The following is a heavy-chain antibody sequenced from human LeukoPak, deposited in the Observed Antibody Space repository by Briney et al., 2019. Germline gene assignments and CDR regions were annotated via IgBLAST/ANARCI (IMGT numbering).Heavy chain of an antibody. D-gene: IGHD7-27*01. CDR3: ARETGVFDY. Sequence: SETLSLTCSVSGDSISGYYWSWIRQPPGKGLEWIAYIHNSGNSNYNPSLKSRVTISADTSKNQFSLKLSSVTAADTAVYYCARETGVFDYWGQGTLVTVSS. J-gene: IGHJ4*02. V-gene: IGHV4-59*01. CDR2: IHNSGNS. CDR1: GDSISGYY.